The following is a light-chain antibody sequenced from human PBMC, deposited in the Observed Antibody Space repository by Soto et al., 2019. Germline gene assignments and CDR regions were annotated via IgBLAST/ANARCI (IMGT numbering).Light chain of an antibody. CDR2: GAS. Sequence: IVLTPSPSTLSLSPAERATLSCMASQSISSNYLAWYQQKPGQAPRLLIYGASSRATGIPDRFSGSGSGTDFTLTISRLEPEDFAVYYCQQYGSSPMTFGQVTRL. CDR3: QQYGSSPMT. CDR1: QSISSNY. V-gene: IGKV3-20*01. J-gene: IGKJ5*01.